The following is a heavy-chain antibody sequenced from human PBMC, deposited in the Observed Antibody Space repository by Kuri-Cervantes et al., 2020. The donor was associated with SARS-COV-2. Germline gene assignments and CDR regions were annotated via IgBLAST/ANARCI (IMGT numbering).Heavy chain of an antibody. D-gene: IGHD6-19*01. V-gene: IGHV3-23*01. Sequence: GESLKISCAASGFTFSSYAMSWVRQAPGKGLEWVSAISGSGGSTYYADSVKGRFTISRDNAKNSLYLQMNSLRAEDTAVYYCATAGGRYELDYWGQGTLVTVSS. CDR2: ISGSGGST. CDR1: GFTFSSYA. CDR3: ATAGGRYELDY. J-gene: IGHJ4*02.